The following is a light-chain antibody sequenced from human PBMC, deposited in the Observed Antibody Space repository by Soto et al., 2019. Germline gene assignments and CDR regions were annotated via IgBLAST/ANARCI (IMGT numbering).Light chain of an antibody. J-gene: IGLJ1*01. CDR3: SSYTNVNTLV. V-gene: IGLV2-14*01. CDR2: EVS. Sequence: QSALTQPASVSGSPGQSITISCTGTSSDIGIYDYVSWYQRHPGRAPQLMIYEVSNRPSGVSRRFTGSKSGNTASLTISGLQAEDEADYLCSSYTNVNTLVFGGGTKVTVL. CDR1: SSDIGIYDY.